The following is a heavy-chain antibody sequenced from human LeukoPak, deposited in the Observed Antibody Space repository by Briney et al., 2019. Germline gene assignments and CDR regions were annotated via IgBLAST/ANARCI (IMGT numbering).Heavy chain of an antibody. CDR3: ARGITMVRGAYDY. CDR1: GGSISSGGYY. V-gene: IGHV4-31*03. J-gene: IGHJ4*02. D-gene: IGHD3-10*01. Sequence: SETLSLTCTVSGGSISSGGYYWSWIRQHPGKGLEWIGYIYYSGSTYYNPSLKSRVTISADTSKNQFSLKLSSVTAADTAVYYCARGITMVRGAYDYWGQGTLVTVSS. CDR2: IYYSGST.